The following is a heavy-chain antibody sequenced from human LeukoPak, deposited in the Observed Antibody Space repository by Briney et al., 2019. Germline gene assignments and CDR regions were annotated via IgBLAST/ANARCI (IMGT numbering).Heavy chain of an antibody. J-gene: IGHJ6*03. Sequence: GGSLRLSCAASGFTFSNYGMSWVRQAPGKGLEWVSAISGSGGRTYYADSVKGRFTISRDNSKKILYLQMNSLRAEDTAVYYCAKTPYYYYMDVWGKGTTVTVSS. CDR2: ISGSGGRT. V-gene: IGHV3-23*01. CDR3: AKTPYYYYMDV. CDR1: GFTFSNYG.